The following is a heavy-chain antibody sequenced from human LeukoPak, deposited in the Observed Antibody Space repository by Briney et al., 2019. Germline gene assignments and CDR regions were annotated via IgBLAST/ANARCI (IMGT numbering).Heavy chain of an antibody. J-gene: IGHJ4*02. CDR1: GFTFSSYS. V-gene: IGHV3-48*01. Sequence: GGSLRLSCAASGFTFSSYSMNWVRQAPGKGLEWVSYISSSSSTIYYADSVKGRFTISRDNAKNSLYLQMNSLRAEDTAMYYCARGDDYGDWYFDYWGQGTLVTVSS. CDR2: ISSSSSTI. CDR3: ARGDDYGDWYFDY. D-gene: IGHD4-17*01.